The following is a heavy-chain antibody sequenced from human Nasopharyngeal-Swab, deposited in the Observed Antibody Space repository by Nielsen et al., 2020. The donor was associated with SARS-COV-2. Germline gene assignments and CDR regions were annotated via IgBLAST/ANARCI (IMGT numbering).Heavy chain of an antibody. V-gene: IGHV6-1*01. CDR1: GASVSSNNVG. CDR2: TYYGSKWYN. Sequence: SETLSLTCAISGASVSSNNVGWNWIRQSPSRGLELLGRTYYGSKWYNHYAPSVKSRVTIKPDTSKNQFSLQMDSVTPEDSAVYYCARGFLQTGFDYWGQGTLVTVSS. J-gene: IGHJ4*02. CDR3: ARGFLQTGFDY. D-gene: IGHD3-9*01.